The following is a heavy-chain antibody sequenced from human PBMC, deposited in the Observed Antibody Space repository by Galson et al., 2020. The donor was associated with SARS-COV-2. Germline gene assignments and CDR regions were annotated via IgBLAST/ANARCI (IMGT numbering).Heavy chain of an antibody. CDR1: GGSFSGYY. Sequence: SEPLSLTCAVYGGSFSGYYWSWIRQPPGKGLEWIGEINHSGSTNYNPSLKSRVTISVDTSKNQFSLKLSSVTAADTAVYYCARRVGAAAVLFMDVWGKGTTVTVSS. CDR2: INHSGST. J-gene: IGHJ6*03. D-gene: IGHD6-13*01. CDR3: ARRVGAAAVLFMDV. V-gene: IGHV4-34*01.